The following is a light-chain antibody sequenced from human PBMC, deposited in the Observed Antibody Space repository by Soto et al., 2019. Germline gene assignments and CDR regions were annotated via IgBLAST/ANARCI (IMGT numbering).Light chain of an antibody. CDR3: TSHTSGSTRV. CDR1: SSDVGGYDY. V-gene: IGLV2-14*01. Sequence: QSALTQPASVSGSPGQSIAISCTGTSSDVGGYDYVSWYQQHPDKAPKLMIYEGTKRPSGVANRFSGSNSGNTASLTIAGHEDEDEDDYYCTSHTSGSTRVFGTGTKVTVL. CDR2: EGT. J-gene: IGLJ1*01.